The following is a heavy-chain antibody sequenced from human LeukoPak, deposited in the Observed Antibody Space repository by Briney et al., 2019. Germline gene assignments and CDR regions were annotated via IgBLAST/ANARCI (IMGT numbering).Heavy chain of an antibody. J-gene: IGHJ4*02. CDR1: GNYW. V-gene: IGHV3-74*01. Sequence: GGSLRLSCAASGNYWMHWVRQVPGKGLVWVSRINSDGSWTSYADSVKGRFTISKDNAKNTVYLQMNSLRAEDTAVYYCVSFYETYWGRGTQVTVSS. CDR2: INSDGSWT. D-gene: IGHD2/OR15-2a*01. CDR3: VSFYETY.